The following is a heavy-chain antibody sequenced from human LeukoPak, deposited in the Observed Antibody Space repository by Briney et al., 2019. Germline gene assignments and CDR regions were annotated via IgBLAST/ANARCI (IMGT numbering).Heavy chain of an antibody. J-gene: IGHJ4*02. CDR1: GFTFSSYD. CDR2: IGTAGDT. D-gene: IGHD5-24*01. V-gene: IGHV3-13*01. Sequence: GGSLRLSCAVSGFTFSSYDMHWVRQATGKGLEWVSAIGTAGDTYYPGSVKGRFTISRENAKNSLYLQMNSLRAGDTAVYYCARARGRDGYNWLDYWGQGTLVTVSS. CDR3: ARARGRDGYNWLDY.